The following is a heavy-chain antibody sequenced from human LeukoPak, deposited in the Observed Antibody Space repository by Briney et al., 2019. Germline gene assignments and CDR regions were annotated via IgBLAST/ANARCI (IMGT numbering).Heavy chain of an antibody. CDR3: ARQSIAARSYLDY. CDR2: IYTSGST. D-gene: IGHD6-6*01. Sequence: SETLSLTCTVSGGSIGSYYWSWIRQPPGKGLEWIGYIYTSGSTNYNPSLKSRVTISVDTSKNQFSLKLSSVTAADTAVYYCARQSIAARSYLDYWGQGTLVTVSS. J-gene: IGHJ4*02. CDR1: GGSIGSYY. V-gene: IGHV4-4*09.